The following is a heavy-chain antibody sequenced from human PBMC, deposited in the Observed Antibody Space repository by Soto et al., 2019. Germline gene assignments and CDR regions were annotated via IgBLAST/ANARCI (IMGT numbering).Heavy chain of an antibody. D-gene: IGHD4-17*01. Sequence: SETLSLTCAVYGGSFSGYYWSWIRQPPGKGLEWIGEINHSGSTNYNPSLKSRVTISVDTSKNQFSLKLSSVTAADTAVYYCARESYGDYDNWFEPWGQGTLVTVSS. CDR2: INHSGST. CDR1: GGSFSGYY. V-gene: IGHV4-34*01. CDR3: ARESYGDYDNWFEP. J-gene: IGHJ5*02.